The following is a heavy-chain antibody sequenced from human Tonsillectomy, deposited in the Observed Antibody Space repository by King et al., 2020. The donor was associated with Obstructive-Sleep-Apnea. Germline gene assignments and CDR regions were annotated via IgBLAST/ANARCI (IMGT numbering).Heavy chain of an antibody. CDR3: AQRAQLVGLFDH. V-gene: IGHV1-69*01. Sequence: QLVQSGAEVKKPGSSVTVSCKASGGTFSSYAISWVRQAPGQGLEWKGGIIPIFGTANYAQKVQGRVTSTADESTRTAYLELSSLGSEDTAVYYCAQRAQLVGLFDHWGQGTLVTVSS. CDR2: IIPIFGTA. J-gene: IGHJ4*02. D-gene: IGHD6-6*01. CDR1: GGTFSSYA.